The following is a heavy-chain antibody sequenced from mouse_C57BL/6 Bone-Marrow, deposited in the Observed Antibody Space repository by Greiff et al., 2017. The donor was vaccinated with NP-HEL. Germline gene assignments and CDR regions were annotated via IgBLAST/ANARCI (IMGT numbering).Heavy chain of an antibody. D-gene: IGHD1-1*01. J-gene: IGHJ3*01. CDR2: IDPETGGT. CDR1: GYTFTDYE. CDR3: ARPPYYYGTSWFAY. V-gene: IGHV1-15*01. Sequence: QVQLQQSGAELVRPGASVTLSCKASGYTFTDYEMHWVKQTPVHGLEWIGAIDPETGGTAYNQKFKGKAILTADKSSSTAYMELRSLTSEDSAVYFCARPPYYYGTSWFAYWGQGTLVTVSA.